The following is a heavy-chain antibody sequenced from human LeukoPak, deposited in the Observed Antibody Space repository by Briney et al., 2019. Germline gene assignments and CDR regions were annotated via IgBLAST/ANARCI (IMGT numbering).Heavy chain of an antibody. CDR3: ARALLTMDFDY. J-gene: IGHJ4*02. D-gene: IGHD3-3*01. Sequence: SSETLSLTCIVSGGSISGYYWSWIRQPPGKGLEWIGYMYNSGSTNYNPSLKSRVTMSVDTSKNQFSLKLSSVTAADTAVYYCARALLTMDFDYWGQGTLVTVSS. CDR1: GGSISGYY. V-gene: IGHV4-59*12. CDR2: MYNSGST.